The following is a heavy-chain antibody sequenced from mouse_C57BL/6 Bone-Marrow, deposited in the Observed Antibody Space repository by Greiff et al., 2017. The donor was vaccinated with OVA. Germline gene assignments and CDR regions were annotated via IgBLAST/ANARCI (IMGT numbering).Heavy chain of an antibody. CDR3: ARRSSGYVGYFDY. V-gene: IGHV1-69*01. D-gene: IGHD3-2*02. CDR2: IDPSDSYT. Sequence: QVQLQQPGAELVMPGASVKLSCKASGYTFTSYWMHWVKQRPGQGLEWIGEIDPSDSYTNYNQKFKGKSTLTVDKSSSTAYMQLSSLTSEESAVEYCARRSSGYVGYFDYWGQGTTLTVSS. J-gene: IGHJ2*01. CDR1: GYTFTSYW.